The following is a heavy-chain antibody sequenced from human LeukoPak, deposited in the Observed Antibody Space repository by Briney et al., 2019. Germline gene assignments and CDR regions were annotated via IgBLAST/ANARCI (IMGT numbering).Heavy chain of an antibody. D-gene: IGHD3-9*01. CDR1: GYTFTNYY. CDR2: INPSGGST. Sequence: ASVKVSCKASGYTFTNYYMHWVRQAPGQGPEWMGIINPSGGSTSYAPKFQGRVTMTRDTSTSTVYMGLSSLRSEDTAVYYCARDHYYDIVTGYYSVDHYYGMDVWGQGTTVTVSS. J-gene: IGHJ6*02. V-gene: IGHV1-46*01. CDR3: ARDHYYDIVTGYYSVDHYYGMDV.